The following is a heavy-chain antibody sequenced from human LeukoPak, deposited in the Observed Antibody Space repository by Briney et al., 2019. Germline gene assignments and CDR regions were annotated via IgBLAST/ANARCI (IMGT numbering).Heavy chain of an antibody. J-gene: IGHJ6*04. CDR1: GGSFSGYY. V-gene: IGHV4-34*01. CDR3: ARGRNRKVVVVPAAYGMDV. Sequence: SETLSLTCAVYGGSFSGYYWSWIRQPPGKGLEWLGEINHSGSTNYNPSLKSRVTISVDTSKNQFSLKLSSVTAADTAVYYCARGRNRKVVVVPAAYGMDVWGKGTTVTVSS. CDR2: INHSGST. D-gene: IGHD2-2*01.